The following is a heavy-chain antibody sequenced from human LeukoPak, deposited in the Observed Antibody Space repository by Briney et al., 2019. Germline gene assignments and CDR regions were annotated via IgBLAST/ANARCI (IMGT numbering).Heavy chain of an antibody. CDR1: GFTFSSYG. CDR3: AKPDSYGSFDY. Sequence: GGSLRLSCAASGFTFSSYGMHWVRQAPGKGLEWVAVISYDESNKYYADSVKGRFTISRDNSKNTLYLQMNSLRAEDTAVYYCAKPDSYGSFDYWGQGTLVTVSS. V-gene: IGHV3-30*18. CDR2: ISYDESNK. J-gene: IGHJ4*02. D-gene: IGHD5-18*01.